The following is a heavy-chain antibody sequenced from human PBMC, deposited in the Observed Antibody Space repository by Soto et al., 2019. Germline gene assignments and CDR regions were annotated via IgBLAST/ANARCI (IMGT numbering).Heavy chain of an antibody. CDR2: IYYSGST. CDR3: ARPVPADIRPGWFDP. J-gene: IGHJ5*02. CDR1: GGSISRSTYY. Sequence: PSETLSLTCTVSGGSISRSTYYWGWIRQPPGKGLEWIGSIYYSGSTYYRPSLKSRVTISVDTSKNQFSLKLSSVTAADSAVYYCARPVPADIRPGWFDPWGQGTLVTVSS. V-gene: IGHV4-39*01. D-gene: IGHD5-12*01.